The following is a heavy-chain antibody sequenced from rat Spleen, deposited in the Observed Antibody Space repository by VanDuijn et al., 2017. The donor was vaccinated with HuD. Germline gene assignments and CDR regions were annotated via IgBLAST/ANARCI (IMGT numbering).Heavy chain of an antibody. CDR1: GFSLTSHH. D-gene: IGHD4-3*01. Sequence: QVQLKESGPGLVQPSQTLSLTCTVSGFSLTSHHVHWVRQPPGKGLEWIAAISSGGSTYYNSALKSRLSISRDTSKSQVFLKMNSLQTEDTAMYFCARSGRDWGQGTLVTVSS. J-gene: IGHJ3*01. CDR3: ARSGRD. CDR2: ISSGGST. V-gene: IGHV2S12*01.